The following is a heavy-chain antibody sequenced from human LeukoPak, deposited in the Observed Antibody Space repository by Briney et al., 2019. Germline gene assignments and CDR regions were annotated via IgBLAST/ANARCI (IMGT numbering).Heavy chain of an antibody. CDR3: ARAGKNSRSYDY. Sequence: PGGSLRLSCAASGFTFDDYAMHWVRQAPGKGLERVSGISWNSGSIGYADSVKGRFTISRDNAKNSLYLRMNSLRAEDTALYYCARAGKNSRSYDYWGQGTLVTVSS. J-gene: IGHJ4*02. V-gene: IGHV3-9*01. CDR2: ISWNSGSI. D-gene: IGHD3-10*01. CDR1: GFTFDDYA.